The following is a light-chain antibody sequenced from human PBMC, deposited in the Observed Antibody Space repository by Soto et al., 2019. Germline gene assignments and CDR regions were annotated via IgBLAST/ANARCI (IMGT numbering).Light chain of an antibody. CDR3: QYYDTSLSGLSGMYV. CDR1: TSNIGAGSD. V-gene: IGLV1-40*01. Sequence: QSVLTQPPSVSGAPGQRVTISCTGTTSNIGAGSDIHWYQQLPGKAPKLLIYSNSHRPSGVPSRFSGSKSGTSASLAITGLQAEDEGDYYCQYYDTSLSGLSGMYVFGRGTKLTV. CDR2: SNS. J-gene: IGLJ1*01.